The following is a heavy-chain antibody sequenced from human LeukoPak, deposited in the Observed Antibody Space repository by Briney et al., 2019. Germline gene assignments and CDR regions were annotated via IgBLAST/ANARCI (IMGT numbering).Heavy chain of an antibody. Sequence: SETLSLTCTVSGGSIRSSSYYWGWIRQPPGKGLEWIGNIYYSGSTYYNPSLKSRVTISVDTSKNQFSLRLSSVTAADTAVYFCARGQKYRYGYTVTELGSGYFDYWGQGTLVTVSS. J-gene: IGHJ4*02. CDR2: IYYSGST. V-gene: IGHV4-39*07. D-gene: IGHD5-18*01. CDR1: GGSIRSSSYY. CDR3: ARGQKYRYGYTVTELGSGYFDY.